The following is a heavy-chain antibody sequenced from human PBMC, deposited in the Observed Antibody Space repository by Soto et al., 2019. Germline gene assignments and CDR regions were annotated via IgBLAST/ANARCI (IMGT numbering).Heavy chain of an antibody. CDR2: IWYDGSNK. CDR1: GFTFSSYG. J-gene: IGHJ6*02. D-gene: IGHD2-2*01. Sequence: QVQLVESGGGVVQPGRSLRLSCAASGFTFSSYGMHWVRQAPGKGLEWVAVIWYDGSNKYYADSVKGRFTISRDNSKNTLYLQMNRRKAEDTAVYDCARDPGAAAGRYYFYGMDVWGQGTTVTVSS. CDR3: ARDPGAAAGRYYFYGMDV. V-gene: IGHV3-33*01.